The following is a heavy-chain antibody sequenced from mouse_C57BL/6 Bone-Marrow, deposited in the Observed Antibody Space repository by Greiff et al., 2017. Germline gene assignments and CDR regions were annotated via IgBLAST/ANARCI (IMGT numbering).Heavy chain of an antibody. CDR2: IDPSDSYT. J-gene: IGHJ3*01. V-gene: IGHV1-69*01. CDR3: ARGAGLPWFAY. D-gene: IGHD3-2*02. Sequence: VQLQQPGAELVMPGASVKLSCKASGYTFTSYWMHWVKQRPGQGLEWIGEIDPSDSYTNYNQKFKGKSTLTVDKSSSTAYMQLSSLTSEDSAVYYCARGAGLPWFAYGGQGTLVTVSA. CDR1: GYTFTSYW.